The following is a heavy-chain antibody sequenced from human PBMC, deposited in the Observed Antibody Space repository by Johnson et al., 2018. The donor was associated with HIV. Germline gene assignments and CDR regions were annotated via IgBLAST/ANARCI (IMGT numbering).Heavy chain of an antibody. Sequence: QLVESGGGVVQPGRSLRLSCAASGFTFSNFALHWVRQAPGKGLEWVAVLSYDGNNKYYADSVKCRFTISRDNSKNTLYLHMNSLRAEDTAVYYCARFGEMATIRAFDIWGQGTMVTVSS. CDR3: ARFGEMATIRAFDI. CDR2: LSYDGNNK. CDR1: GFTFSNFA. D-gene: IGHD5-24*01. V-gene: IGHV3-30-3*01. J-gene: IGHJ3*02.